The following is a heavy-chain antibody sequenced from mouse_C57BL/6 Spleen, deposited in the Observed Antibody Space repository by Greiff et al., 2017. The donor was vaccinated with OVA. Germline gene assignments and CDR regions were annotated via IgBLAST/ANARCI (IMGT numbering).Heavy chain of an antibody. CDR1: GYSFTDYN. CDR3: ARAGYGSRYYFDY. J-gene: IGHJ2*01. D-gene: IGHD1-1*01. Sequence: EVQLQQSGPELVKPGASVKISCKASGYSFTDYNMNWVKQSNGKSLEWMGEINPNYGTTSYNQKFKGKATLTVDQASSTAYMQLNILTPEDSAVYYCARAGYGSRYYFDYWGQGTTLTVSS. CDR2: INPNYGTT. V-gene: IGHV1-39*01.